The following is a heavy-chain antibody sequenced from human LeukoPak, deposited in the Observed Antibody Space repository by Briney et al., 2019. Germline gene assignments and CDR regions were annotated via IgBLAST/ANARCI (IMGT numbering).Heavy chain of an antibody. J-gene: IGHJ6*02. CDR2: IRSKAYRGTT. V-gene: IGHV3-49*04. CDR1: GFTFGDHA. Sequence: GGSLRPSCSGSGFTFGDHAMSWVRQAPGKGLEWVGFIRSKAYRGTTEYAASVKGRFSISRDDSASIAYLQMNSLKTEDTAVYYCARGPIQLWIHNAMDVWGQGTTVTVSS. D-gene: IGHD5-24*01. CDR3: ARGPIQLWIHNAMDV.